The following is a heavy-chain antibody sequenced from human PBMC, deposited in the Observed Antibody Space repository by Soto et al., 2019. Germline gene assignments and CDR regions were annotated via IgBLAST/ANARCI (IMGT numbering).Heavy chain of an antibody. CDR3: AMNEGAARHSYYYGMDV. Sequence: QVQLVQSGAEVKKPGASVKVSCKASGYTFTSYGISWVRQAPGQGLEWMGWISAYNVNTNYAQKLQGRVTMTTDTSKSTAYMKLRSLRSDDTAVYYCAMNEGAARHSYYYGMDVWGPGTTVTVSS. CDR1: GYTFTSYG. J-gene: IGHJ6*02. D-gene: IGHD6-6*01. CDR2: ISAYNVNT. V-gene: IGHV1-18*04.